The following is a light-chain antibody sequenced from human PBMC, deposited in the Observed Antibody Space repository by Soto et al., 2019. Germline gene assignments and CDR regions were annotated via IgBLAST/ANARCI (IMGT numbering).Light chain of an antibody. Sequence: EIVLTQSPGTLSLFPGERATLSCRASQSVSSNYLAWYQQKPGQAPRLLIYGASSRATGIPDRFIGSGSGTDFTLTISRLEPEDFAVYYCQQYGGSPRVTFGGGTKVEIK. V-gene: IGKV3-20*01. CDR3: QQYGGSPRVT. CDR1: QSVSSNY. J-gene: IGKJ4*01. CDR2: GAS.